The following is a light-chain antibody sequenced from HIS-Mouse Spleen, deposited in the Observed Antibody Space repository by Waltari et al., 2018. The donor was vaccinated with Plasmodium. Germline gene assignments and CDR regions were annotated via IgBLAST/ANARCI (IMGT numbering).Light chain of an antibody. Sequence: SDELTHPPSASVAPGQTARIPSPGDALTTNLAYWYQQKSGQAPVLVIYEDSKRPSGIPERFSGSSSGTMATLTISGAQVEDEADYDCYSTDSSGNHRVFGGGTKLTVL. CDR3: YSTDSSGNHRV. J-gene: IGLJ3*02. CDR2: EDS. CDR1: ALTTNL. V-gene: IGLV3-10*01.